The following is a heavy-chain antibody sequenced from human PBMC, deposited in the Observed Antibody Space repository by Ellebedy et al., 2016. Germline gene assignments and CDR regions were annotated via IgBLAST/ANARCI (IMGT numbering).Heavy chain of an antibody. CDR1: GGSISGSAYF. V-gene: IGHV4-39*01. J-gene: IGHJ4*02. CDR2: IYYSGTT. CDR3: ARQGAGYSSSSGGDY. D-gene: IGHD6-6*01. Sequence: SETLSLTCAVSGGSISGSAYFWAWIRQPPGTGLEWIGSIYYSGTTNYNPSLKSRVTISVDTSKNQFSLKLSSVTAADTAVYYCARQGAGYSSSSGGDYWGQGTLVTVSS.